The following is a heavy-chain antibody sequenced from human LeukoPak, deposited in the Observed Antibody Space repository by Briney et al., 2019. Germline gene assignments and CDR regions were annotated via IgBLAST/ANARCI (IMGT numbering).Heavy chain of an antibody. CDR3: ARHVEPAASYYYMDV. CDR2: IYPGDSDT. V-gene: IGHV5-51*01. CDR1: GYSFTSYW. D-gene: IGHD2-2*01. J-gene: IGHJ6*03. Sequence: HGESLKISCKGSGYSFTSYWIGWVRQMPGKGLEWMGIIYPGDSDTKYSPSFQGQVTISADKSISTAYLQWDRLKASDTAMYYCARHVEPAASYYYMDVWGKGTTVTVSS.